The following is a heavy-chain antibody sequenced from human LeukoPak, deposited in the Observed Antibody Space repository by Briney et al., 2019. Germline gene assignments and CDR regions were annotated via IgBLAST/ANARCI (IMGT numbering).Heavy chain of an antibody. CDR2: INHSGST. CDR1: GGSFSGYY. D-gene: IGHD4-23*01. V-gene: IGHV4-34*01. CDR3: THGGNPLDY. J-gene: IGHJ4*02. Sequence: PSETLSLTCAVYGGSFSGYYWSWIRQPPGKGLEWIGEINHSGSTNYNPSLKSRVTISVDTSKNQFSLKLSSVTAADTAVYYCTHGGNPLDYWGQGTLVTVSS.